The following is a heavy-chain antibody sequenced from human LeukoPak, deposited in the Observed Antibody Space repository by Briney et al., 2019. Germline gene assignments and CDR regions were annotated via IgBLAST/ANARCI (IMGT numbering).Heavy chain of an antibody. CDR2: INFNSGAT. J-gene: IGHJ5*02. CDR3: ARAPYYYGSGSYYLPLYNWFDP. D-gene: IGHD3-10*01. CDR1: GYTFSGYY. V-gene: IGHV1-2*02. Sequence: ASVKVSCKASGYTFSGYYIHWVRQAPGQGLEWMGWINFNSGATNYAQKFQGRVTMTRDTSISTAYMELSRLRSDDTAVYYCARAPYYYGSGSYYLPLYNWFDPWGQGTLVTVSS.